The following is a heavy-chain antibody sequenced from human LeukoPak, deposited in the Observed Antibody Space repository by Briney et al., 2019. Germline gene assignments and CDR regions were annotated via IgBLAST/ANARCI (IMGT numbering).Heavy chain of an antibody. CDR2: SHYSGTT. J-gene: IGHJ4*02. CDR3: ARLNMGAPIDY. D-gene: IGHD1-26*01. V-gene: IGHV4-39*01. CDR1: GGSISSSPYY. Sequence: PSETLSLTCTVPGGSISSSPYYWAWIRQPPGKGLEWIGSSHYSGTTFYNPSLKSRVTISVDTSKNQFSLRLSSVTATDTAVFYCARLNMGAPIDYWGQGTLVTVSS.